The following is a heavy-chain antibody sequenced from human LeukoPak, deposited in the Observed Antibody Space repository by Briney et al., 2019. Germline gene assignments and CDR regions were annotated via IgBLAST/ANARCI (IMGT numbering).Heavy chain of an antibody. D-gene: IGHD2-2*03. CDR1: GGSFSGYY. V-gene: IGHV4-34*01. CDR2: INHSGST. CDR3: ARQGDGYCTSSNCLYSFDN. Sequence: SETLSLTCAVYGGSFSGYYWSWIRQPPGKGLEWIGEINHSGSTNYNPSLKSRVTISVDTSKNQFSLKLSSVTAADTAVYYCARQGDGYCTSSNCLYSFDNWGQGTLVTVSS. J-gene: IGHJ4*02.